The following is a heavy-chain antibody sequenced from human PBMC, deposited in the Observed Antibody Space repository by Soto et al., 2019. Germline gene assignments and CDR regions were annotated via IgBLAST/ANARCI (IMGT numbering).Heavy chain of an antibody. Sequence: QVQLQESGPGLVKPSQTLSLTCTVSSGSISSGGYFWGWIRQHPGRGREWIGYNSYSEGTYYNPSLKGRVAISLDTSRKQFSLILTSVTAADTAVYYCARGLYHSGGYFRRRPNYFYSYMDVWGKGTTVTVSS. CDR1: SGSISSGGYF. J-gene: IGHJ6*03. V-gene: IGHV4-31*03. CDR2: NSYSEGT. D-gene: IGHD3-10*01. CDR3: ARGLYHSGGYFRRRPNYFYSYMDV.